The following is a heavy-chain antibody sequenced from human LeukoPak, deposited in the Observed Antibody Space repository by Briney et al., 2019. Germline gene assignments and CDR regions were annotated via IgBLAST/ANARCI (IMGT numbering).Heavy chain of an antibody. CDR3: AKDPGRWLWSLNWFDP. J-gene: IGHJ5*02. V-gene: IGHV3-23*01. CDR1: GFTFSSYA. D-gene: IGHD2-21*01. Sequence: GGSLRLSCAASGFTFSSYAMSWVRQAPGKGLEWVSAISGSGGSTYYADSVKGRFTISRDNSKNTLYLQMKSLRAEDTVVYYCAKDPGRWLWSLNWFDPWGQGTLVTVSS. CDR2: ISGSGGST.